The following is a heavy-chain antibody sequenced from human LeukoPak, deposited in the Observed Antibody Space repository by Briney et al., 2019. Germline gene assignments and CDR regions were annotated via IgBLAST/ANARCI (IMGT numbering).Heavy chain of an antibody. CDR3: AKDVTYYYGSGFDY. CDR2: ISSSSSYI. Sequence: GGSLRLSCAASGFTFNTYSMNWVRQAPGKGLEWVSSISSSSSYIYYADSVKGRFTISRDNAKNSLYLQMNSLRAEDTAVYYCAKDVTYYYGSGFDYWGQGTLVTVSS. J-gene: IGHJ4*02. V-gene: IGHV3-21*01. CDR1: GFTFNTYS. D-gene: IGHD3-10*01.